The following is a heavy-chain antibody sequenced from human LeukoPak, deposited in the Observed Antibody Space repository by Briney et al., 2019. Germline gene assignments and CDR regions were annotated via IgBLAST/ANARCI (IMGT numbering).Heavy chain of an antibody. D-gene: IGHD6-6*01. CDR3: AKGPLAAILRTWFDP. CDR2: IYHSGST. CDR1: GYSFSSDYY. Sequence: PSETLSLTCTVSGYSFSSDYYWAWIRPPPGKGLEWIGSIYHSGSTFYNPSLKSRVTMSLDTSRNQFSLTLSSVTAADTAVYYCAKGPLAAILRTWFDPWGQGTLVTVSS. V-gene: IGHV4-38-2*02. J-gene: IGHJ5*02.